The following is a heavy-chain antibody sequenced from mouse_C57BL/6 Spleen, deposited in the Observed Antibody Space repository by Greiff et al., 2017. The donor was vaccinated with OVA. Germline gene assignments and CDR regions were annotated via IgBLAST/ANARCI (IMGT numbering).Heavy chain of an antibody. J-gene: IGHJ4*01. D-gene: IGHD2-5*01. CDR1: GYSITSGYY. Sequence: EVKLVESGPGLVKPSQSLSLTCSVTGYSITSGYYWNWIRQFPGNKLEWMGYISYDGSNNYNPSLKNRISITRDTSKNQFFLKLNSVTTEDTATYYCARVGYSNPYAMDYWGQGTSVTVSS. CDR3: ARVGYSNPYAMDY. CDR2: ISYDGSN. V-gene: IGHV3-6*01.